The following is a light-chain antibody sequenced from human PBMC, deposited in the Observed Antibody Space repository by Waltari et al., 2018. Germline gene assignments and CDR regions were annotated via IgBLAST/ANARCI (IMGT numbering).Light chain of an antibody. V-gene: IGKV6-21*01. CDR2: YAT. J-gene: IGKJ1*01. CDR3: HQSSSFPWT. Sequence: EIVLTQSPDFQSATPKERVTITCRASQSIASNLHWYPQKAAQSPKLLIKYATQSFSGVPSRFSGSGSGTYFTLTINGLEAEYAATYYCHQSSSFPWTFGQGTKVEIK. CDR1: QSIASN.